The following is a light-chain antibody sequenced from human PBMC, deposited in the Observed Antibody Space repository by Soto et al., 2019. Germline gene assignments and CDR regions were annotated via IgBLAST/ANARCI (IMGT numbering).Light chain of an antibody. CDR3: QQYGSSPPFT. CDR1: QSVSSSY. V-gene: IGKV3-20*01. Sequence: EIVLTQSPGTLSLSPGERATLSCRASQSVSSSYLAWYQQKPGQAPRLLIYGASTRATGIPDRFSGSGSGTDFTLTISRLEPEDFAVYYCQQYGSSPPFTCGPGTNVDIK. CDR2: GAS. J-gene: IGKJ3*01.